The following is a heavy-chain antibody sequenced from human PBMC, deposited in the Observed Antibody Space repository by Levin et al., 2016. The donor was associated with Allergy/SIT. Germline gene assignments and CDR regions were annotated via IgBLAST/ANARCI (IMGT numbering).Heavy chain of an antibody. CDR2: ISSDGSNI. V-gene: IGHV3-48*03. CDR3: ARDYISGWWTLGH. CDR1: GFTFRGYE. J-gene: IGHJ4*02. Sequence: GGSLRLSCAASGFTFRGYEMNWVRQAPGKGLEWVSYISSDGSNIYYADSVRGRFTISRDNAKNSLYLQMNSLRVEDTAVYYCARDYISGWWTLGHWGQGTLVTVSS. D-gene: IGHD6-19*01.